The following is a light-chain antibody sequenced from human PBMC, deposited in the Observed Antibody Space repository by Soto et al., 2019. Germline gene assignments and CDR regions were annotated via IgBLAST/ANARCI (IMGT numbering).Light chain of an antibody. V-gene: IGLV2-14*01. J-gene: IGLJ1*01. CDR3: NSYTSSSTYV. Sequence: QSALTQPASVSGSPGQSITISCTGTTSYVGRYNYVSWYQQHPGKAPKLIIYDVSNRPSGVSNRFSGSKSGNTASLTISGLQAEDEADYYCNSYTSSSTYVFGTGTKAPS. CDR1: TSYVGRYNY. CDR2: DVS.